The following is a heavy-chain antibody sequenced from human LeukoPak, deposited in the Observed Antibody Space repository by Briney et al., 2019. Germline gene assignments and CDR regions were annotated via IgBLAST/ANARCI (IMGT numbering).Heavy chain of an antibody. CDR1: GFIFSSYG. V-gene: IGHV3-23*01. CDR3: AKDGIVVVRFDY. Sequence: GGTLRLSCAASGFIFSSYGMSWVRQAPGKGLEWVSAISGSGGSTYYADSVKGRFTISRDNSKNTLYLQMNSLRAEDTAVYYCAKDGIVVVRFDYWGQGTLVTVSS. J-gene: IGHJ4*02. D-gene: IGHD2-21*01. CDR2: ISGSGGST.